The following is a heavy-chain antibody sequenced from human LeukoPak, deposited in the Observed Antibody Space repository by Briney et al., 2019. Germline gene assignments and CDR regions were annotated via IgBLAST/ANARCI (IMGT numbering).Heavy chain of an antibody. CDR3: ARDRMGGDDAFDI. CDR1: GGSISSYY. CDR2: IYHSGST. Sequence: SETLSLTCTVSGGSISSYYWSWIRQPPGKGLEWIGYIYHSGSTYYNPSLKSRVTISVDRSKNQFSLKLSSVTAADTAVYYCARDRMGGDDAFDIWGQGTMVTVSS. J-gene: IGHJ3*02. D-gene: IGHD3-16*01. V-gene: IGHV4-59*12.